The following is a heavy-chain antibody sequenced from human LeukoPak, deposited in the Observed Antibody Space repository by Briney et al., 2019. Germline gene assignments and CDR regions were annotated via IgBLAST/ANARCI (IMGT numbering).Heavy chain of an antibody. J-gene: IGHJ4*02. D-gene: IGHD6-19*01. CDR3: ARARVAVAHLEFI. V-gene: IGHV3-23*01. CDR2: ISGSGGST. Sequence: PGGSLRLSCAAYGFTFSSYAMSWVRQAPGKGLEWVSAISGSGGSTYYADSVKGRFTISRDNAKNTLYLQMNSLRAEDTAVYYCARARVAVAHLEFIWGQGTLVTVSS. CDR1: GFTFSSYA.